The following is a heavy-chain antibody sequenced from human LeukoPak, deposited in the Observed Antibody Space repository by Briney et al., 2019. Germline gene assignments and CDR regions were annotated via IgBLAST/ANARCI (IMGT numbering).Heavy chain of an antibody. J-gene: IGHJ6*02. CDR1: GLTFSDYY. V-gene: IGHV3-11*04. CDR2: ISSSGSTI. D-gene: IGHD5-18*01. CDR3: ARDRIQLWLPYGMDV. Sequence: GGSLTLSCAASGLTFSDYYMSWIRQAPGKGLEWVSYISSSGSTIYYADTVKGRFNLSRDNAKNSLYLQMNSLRAEDTAVYYCARDRIQLWLPYGMDVWGQGTTVTVSS.